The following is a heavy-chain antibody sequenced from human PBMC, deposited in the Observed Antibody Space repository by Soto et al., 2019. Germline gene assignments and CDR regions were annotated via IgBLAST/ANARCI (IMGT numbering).Heavy chain of an antibody. D-gene: IGHD1-26*01. J-gene: IGHJ3*02. Sequence: LSLTCTVSGASIRSYYWSWIRQPPGKGLEWIGYIYYSGSTNYKPPLKRRVTISVDTSKNQFSLKLSSVTAADTAVYYCARDFNRFLLGLDAFDIWGQGTMVTVSS. V-gene: IGHV4-59*12. CDR3: ARDFNRFLLGLDAFDI. CDR2: IYYSGST. CDR1: GASIRSYY.